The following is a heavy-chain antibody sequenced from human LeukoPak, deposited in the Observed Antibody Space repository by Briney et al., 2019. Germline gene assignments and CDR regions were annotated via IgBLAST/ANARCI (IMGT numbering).Heavy chain of an antibody. V-gene: IGHV5-51*01. D-gene: IGHD5-24*01. CDR3: ARRGWDGYNYFDY. J-gene: IGHJ4*02. CDR1: GYSFTSYW. Sequence: GESLKISCRGSGYSFTSYWIGWVRQMPGKGPGWVGIIYPGDSDTRYSPSFQGQVTISADKSISTAYLQWSSLKASDTAMYYCARRGWDGYNYFDYWGQGTLVTVSS. CDR2: IYPGDSDT.